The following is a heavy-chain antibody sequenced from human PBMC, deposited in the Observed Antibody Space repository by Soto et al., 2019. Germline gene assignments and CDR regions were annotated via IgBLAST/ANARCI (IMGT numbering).Heavy chain of an antibody. J-gene: IGHJ4*02. Sequence: GGSLRLSCAASGFTFSSYGMHWVRQAPGKGLEWVAVISYDGSNKYYADSVKGRFTISRDNSKNTLYLQMNSLRAEDTAVYYCAKDHSPFVLRYFDWFDYWGQGTLVTVSS. D-gene: IGHD3-9*01. CDR3: AKDHSPFVLRYFDWFDY. V-gene: IGHV3-30*18. CDR1: GFTFSSYG. CDR2: ISYDGSNK.